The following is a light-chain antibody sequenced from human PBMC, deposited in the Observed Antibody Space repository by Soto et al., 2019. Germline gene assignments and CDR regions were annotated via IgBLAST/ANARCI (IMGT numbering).Light chain of an antibody. Sequence: DIQISQSPSTLSASVVERGTISCRASRGLTRWVAWYHQKPGKAPKLLIYETSILYTEVPSRFSGSGSGTDFTLTISSLQADDYATFYCQQYHTDWTFGQGTKVDIK. V-gene: IGKV1-5*03. CDR2: ETS. CDR1: RGLTRW. J-gene: IGKJ1*01. CDR3: QQYHTDWT.